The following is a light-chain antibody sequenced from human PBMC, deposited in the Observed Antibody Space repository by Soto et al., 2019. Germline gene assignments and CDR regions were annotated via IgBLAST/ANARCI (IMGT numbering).Light chain of an antibody. J-gene: IGLJ1*01. CDR2: SNN. CDR1: NSDVGSYNR. CDR3: AAWDDSLNGYV. Sequence: QSVLTQPASVSGSPGQSITISCTGTNSDVGSYNRVSWYQQPPGTAPKLIIYSNNQRPSGVPDRFSGSKSGTSASLAISGLQSEDEADYYCAAWDDSLNGYVFGTGTKVTVL. V-gene: IGLV1-44*01.